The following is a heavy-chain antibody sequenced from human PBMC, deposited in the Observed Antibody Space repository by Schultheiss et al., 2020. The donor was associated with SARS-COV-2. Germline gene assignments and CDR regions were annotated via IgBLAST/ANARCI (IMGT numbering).Heavy chain of an antibody. CDR3: ARHHCQRCQLGN. CDR1: GGSISSYY. CDR2: THYSGRI. V-gene: IGHV4-59*08. D-gene: IGHD4/OR15-4a*01. Sequence: SETLSLTCTVSGGSISSYYWSWIRQPPGKGLEWIGYTHYSGRINHNPSLKSRVTISVDTSKNQFSLKLTSLTAADTAVYYCARHHCQRCQLGNWGQGTLVTVSS. J-gene: IGHJ4*02.